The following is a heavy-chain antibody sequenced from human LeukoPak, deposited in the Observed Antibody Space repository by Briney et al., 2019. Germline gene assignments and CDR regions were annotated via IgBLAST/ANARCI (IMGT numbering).Heavy chain of an antibody. D-gene: IGHD5-24*01. CDR2: ISETGGTI. CDR1: GFTFSNYA. Sequence: GGSLRLSCAPSGFTFSNYAMSWVRQAPGKGLEWASAISETGGTIHYADSVRGRFIISRDNSKNTLYLQMNSLRAEDTAVYYCAREMTIITYSFDSWGQGTLVTVSS. CDR3: AREMTIITYSFDS. V-gene: IGHV3-23*01. J-gene: IGHJ4*02.